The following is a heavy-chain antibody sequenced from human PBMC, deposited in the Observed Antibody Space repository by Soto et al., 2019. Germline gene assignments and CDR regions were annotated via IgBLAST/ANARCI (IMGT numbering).Heavy chain of an antibody. Sequence: GGSLRLSCAAPGFTFSSYEMNWVRQAPGKGLEWVSYISSSGSTIYYADSVKGRFTISRDNAKNSLYLQMNSLRAEDTAVYYCARSHYYDSSGYYENAFDIWGQGTMVTVSS. D-gene: IGHD3-22*01. CDR3: ARSHYYDSSGYYENAFDI. CDR2: ISSSGSTI. CDR1: GFTFSSYE. V-gene: IGHV3-48*03. J-gene: IGHJ3*02.